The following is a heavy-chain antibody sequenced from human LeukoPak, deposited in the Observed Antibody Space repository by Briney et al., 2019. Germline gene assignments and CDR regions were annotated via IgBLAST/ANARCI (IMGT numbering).Heavy chain of an antibody. V-gene: IGHV3-21*01. CDR3: ARDRGIVAPFDY. Sequence: SGGSLRLSCAASGFTFSSYSMNWVRQAPGKGLEWVSSISSSSSYIYYADSVKGRFTISRDNAKNSLYLQMNSLRAEDTAVYYCARDRGIVAPFDYWGQGTLVTVSS. CDR2: ISSSSSYI. J-gene: IGHJ4*02. D-gene: IGHD1-26*01. CDR1: GFTFSSYS.